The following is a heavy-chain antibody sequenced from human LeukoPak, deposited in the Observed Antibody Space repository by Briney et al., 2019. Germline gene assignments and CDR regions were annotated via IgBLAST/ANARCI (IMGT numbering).Heavy chain of an antibody. V-gene: IGHV4-59*01. CDR1: AAPITSNY. CDR2: IYYSGST. D-gene: IGHD1-26*01. J-gene: IGHJ3*02. CDR3: ARGGSIVGATPHDAFDI. Sequence: KPSETLSLTCTVSAAPITSNYWSWIRQPPGKGLEWIGYIYYSGSTNYNPSLKSRVAISVDTSKNQVSLRLSSVTAADTAVYYCARGGSIVGATPHDAFDIWGQGTVVTVS.